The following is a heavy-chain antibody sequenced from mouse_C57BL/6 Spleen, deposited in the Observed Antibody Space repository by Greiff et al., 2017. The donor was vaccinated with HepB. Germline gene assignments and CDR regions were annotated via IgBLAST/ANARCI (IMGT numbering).Heavy chain of an antibody. Sequence: EVKVVESEGGLVQPGSSMKLSCTASGFTFSDYYMAWVRQVPEKGLEWVANINYDGSSTYYLDSLKSRFIISRDNVKNILYLTMSSLKSEDTATYYCAREGPWYYFDYWGQGTTLTVSS. CDR3: AREGPWYYFDY. D-gene: IGHD1-1*02. CDR2: INYDGSST. V-gene: IGHV5-16*01. J-gene: IGHJ2*01. CDR1: GFTFSDYY.